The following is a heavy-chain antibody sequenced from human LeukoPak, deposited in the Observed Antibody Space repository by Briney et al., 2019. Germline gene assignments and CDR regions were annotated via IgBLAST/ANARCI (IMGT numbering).Heavy chain of an antibody. D-gene: IGHD2-8*02. Sequence: GGSLRLSCAASGFTFSSYLMSWVRQTPGKGLEWVANINKDGSEKYYMDSVRGRFTISRDNAKNSLSLQTNGLRVEDTAVYYCARELVVGPAEYFQNWGQGTLVTVSS. V-gene: IGHV3-7*01. CDR2: INKDGSEK. J-gene: IGHJ1*01. CDR1: GFTFSSYL. CDR3: ARELVVGPAEYFQN.